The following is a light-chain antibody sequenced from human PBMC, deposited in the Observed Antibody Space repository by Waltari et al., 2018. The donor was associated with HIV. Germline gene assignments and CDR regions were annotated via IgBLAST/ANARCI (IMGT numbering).Light chain of an antibody. V-gene: IGKV1-5*03. J-gene: IGKJ1*01. Sequence: DIQMTQSPSTLSASVGDRVTITCRASQSISSWLAWYQQKAGRAPNLLIYKASNLETGVPSRFSGTGSGTEFTLTITSVQPDDFGTYYCQQYDTYYRTFGQGTKVEI. CDR2: KAS. CDR3: QQYDTYYRT. CDR1: QSISSW.